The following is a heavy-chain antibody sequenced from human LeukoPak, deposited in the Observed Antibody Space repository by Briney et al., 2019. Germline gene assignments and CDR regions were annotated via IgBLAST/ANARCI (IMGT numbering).Heavy chain of an antibody. CDR2: ISTTSTYT. D-gene: IGHD2-2*02. CDR3: ARDWYCSSSICYTDRNWFDP. Sequence: PGGSLRLSCAASGFTFSDYYMSWIRQAPGKGLEWVAYISTTSTYTDSANSVKGRFTISRDNAKNLLFLQMNSLRPEDTAVYYCARDWYCSSSICYTDRNWFDPWGRGTLVTVSS. V-gene: IGHV3-11*05. J-gene: IGHJ5*02. CDR1: GFTFSDYY.